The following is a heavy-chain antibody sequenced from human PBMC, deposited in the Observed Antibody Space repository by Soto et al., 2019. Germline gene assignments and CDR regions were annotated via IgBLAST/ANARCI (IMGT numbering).Heavy chain of an antibody. J-gene: IGHJ6*03. CDR3: ATPKSNYYYMDV. Sequence: GGSLRLSCAASGFTVSSNYMSWVRQAPGKGLEWVSVIYSGSSTYYADSVKGRFTISRDNSKNTLYLQMNRLRAEDTAVYYCATPKSNYYYMDVWGKGTTVTVSS. CDR2: IYSGSST. CDR1: GFTVSSNY. V-gene: IGHV3-66*01.